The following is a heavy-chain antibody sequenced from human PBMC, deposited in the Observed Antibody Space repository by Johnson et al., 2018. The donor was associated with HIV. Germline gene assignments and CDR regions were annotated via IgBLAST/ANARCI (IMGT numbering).Heavy chain of an antibody. J-gene: IGHJ3*02. V-gene: IGHV3-11*04. Sequence: QVQLVESGGGLVKPGGSLRLSCAASGFTFSDYYMSWIRQAPGKGLEWVSYISSSGSTIYYADSVKGRFTISRDNFKNMLYLQMNSLRAEDTALYYCARLQSSGYWSFDAFDIWGEGTMVIVSS. CDR3: ARLQSSGYWSFDAFDI. CDR2: ISSSGSTI. CDR1: GFTFSDYY. D-gene: IGHD3-22*01.